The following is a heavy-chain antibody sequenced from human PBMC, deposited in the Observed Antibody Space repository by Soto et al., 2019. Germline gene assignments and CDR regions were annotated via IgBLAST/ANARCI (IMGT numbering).Heavy chain of an antibody. D-gene: IGHD2-21*01. CDR1: GFTFSSYS. V-gene: IGHV3-48*01. J-gene: IGHJ4*02. CDR3: ARDDSSDGPTLFDY. Sequence: GGSLRLSCSASGFTFSSYSMNWVRQAPGKGLEWVSYISSSSSTIYYADSVKGRFTISRDNAKNSLYLQMNSLRSEDGAVYYCARDDSSDGPTLFDYWGQGTLVTVSS. CDR2: ISSSSSTI.